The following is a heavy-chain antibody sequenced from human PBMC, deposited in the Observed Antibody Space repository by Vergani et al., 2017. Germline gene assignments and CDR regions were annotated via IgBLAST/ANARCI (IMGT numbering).Heavy chain of an antibody. CDR3: ARSRIYYGSGSPDY. D-gene: IGHD3-10*01. Sequence: QVQLQESGPGLVKPSETLSLTCTVSNYSISRGYFWSWTRQPPGKGLEWMGYVSFRGDTIYDPSVKGRMTISLNTSSNQFSLYLTSVTAADTAVYYCARSRIYYGSGSPDYWGQGTLVTVSS. CDR1: NYSISRGYF. CDR2: VSFRGDT. V-gene: IGHV4-61*08. J-gene: IGHJ4*02.